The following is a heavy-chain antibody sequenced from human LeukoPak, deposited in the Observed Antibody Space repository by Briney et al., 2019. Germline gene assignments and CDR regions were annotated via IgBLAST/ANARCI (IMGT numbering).Heavy chain of an antibody. CDR1: GFTFSSYS. D-gene: IGHD4-11*01. CDR2: ISSSSSYI. J-gene: IGHJ6*03. V-gene: IGHV3-21*01. Sequence: GGSLRLSCAASGFTFSSYSMNWVRQAPGKGLEWVSSISSSSSYIYYADSVKGRFTISRDNAKNSLYLQMNSLRAEDTAVYYCATTTTVIEGYYYYMDVWGKGTTVTVSS. CDR3: ATTTTVIEGYYYYMDV.